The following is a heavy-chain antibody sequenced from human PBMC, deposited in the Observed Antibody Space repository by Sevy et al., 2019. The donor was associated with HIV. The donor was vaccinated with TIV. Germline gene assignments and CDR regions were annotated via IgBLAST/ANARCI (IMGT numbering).Heavy chain of an antibody. V-gene: IGHV1-2*02. J-gene: IGHJ6*02. D-gene: IGHD6-6*01. CDR2: INPNSGGT. CDR1: GYTFTGYY. CDR3: ARDRPRPYSSSYGSYYYYYGMDV. Sequence: ASVKVACKASGYTFTGYYMHWVRQAPGQGLEWMGWINPNSGGTNYEQKFQGRVTMTRDTSISTAYMERSSLRSDDTAVYNCARDRPRPYSSSYGSYYYYYGMDVWGQGTTVTVSS.